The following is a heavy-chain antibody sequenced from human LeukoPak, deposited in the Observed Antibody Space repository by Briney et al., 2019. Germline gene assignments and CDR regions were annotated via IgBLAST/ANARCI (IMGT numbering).Heavy chain of an antibody. CDR3: AKDYGDDGYYYYYMDV. CDR1: GFTFSSYG. V-gene: IGHV3-30*18. CDR2: ISYDGSNK. D-gene: IGHD4-17*01. J-gene: IGHJ6*03. Sequence: PGRSLRLSCAASGFTFSSYGMHWVRQAPGKGLEWVAVISYDGSNKYYADSVKGRFTISRDNSKNTLYLQMNSLRAEDTAVYYCAKDYGDDGYYYYYMDVWGKGTTVTISS.